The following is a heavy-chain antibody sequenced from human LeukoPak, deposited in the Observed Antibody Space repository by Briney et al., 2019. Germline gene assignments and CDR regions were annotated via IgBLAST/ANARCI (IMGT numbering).Heavy chain of an antibody. CDR1: GFTFSSYG. Sequence: GGSLRLSCAASGFTFSSYGMHWVRQAPGKGLEWVAVISYDGSNKYYADSVKGRFTISRDNSKNTLYLQMNSLRAEDTAVYYCAKDLGDDYGTPRGGGDYWGQGTLVTVSS. V-gene: IGHV3-30*18. D-gene: IGHD4-17*01. CDR2: ISYDGSNK. CDR3: AKDLGDDYGTPRGGGDY. J-gene: IGHJ4*02.